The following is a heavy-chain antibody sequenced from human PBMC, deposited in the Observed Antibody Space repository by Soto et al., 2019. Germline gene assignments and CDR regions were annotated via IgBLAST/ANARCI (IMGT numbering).Heavy chain of an antibody. CDR1: GASVSNEIYY. CDR3: ARGRDDNNYGMDV. J-gene: IGHJ6*01. V-gene: IGHV4-61*01. Sequence: PSETLSLTCTVSGASVSNEIYYWNWIRQPPGKGLEWIGYIYYSGSTNYKSSLKTRVTLSLDTSKNQFSLNLNSVTAADTAVYYCARGRDDNNYGMDVWSQGTTVTVSS. CDR2: IYYSGST. D-gene: IGHD1-1*01.